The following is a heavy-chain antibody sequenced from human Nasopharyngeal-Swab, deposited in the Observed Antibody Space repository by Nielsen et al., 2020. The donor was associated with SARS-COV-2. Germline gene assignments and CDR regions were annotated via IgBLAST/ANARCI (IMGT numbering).Heavy chain of an antibody. V-gene: IGHV3-33*01. CDR2: TWYDESNK. D-gene: IGHD5-12*01. CDR1: GFTFSSYG. Sequence: GGSLRLSCAASGFTFSSYGMHWVRQAPGKGLEWVAVTWYDESNKYYADSVKGRITISRDNSKSTLYLQMNNLRAEDTAVYYCARDRGATTYGMDVWGQGTTVTVSS. J-gene: IGHJ6*02. CDR3: ARDRGATTYGMDV.